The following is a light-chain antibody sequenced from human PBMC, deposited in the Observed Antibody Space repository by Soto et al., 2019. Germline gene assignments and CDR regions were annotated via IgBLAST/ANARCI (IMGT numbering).Light chain of an antibody. Sequence: QSVLTQPASVSGSPGQSVTISCTGTSSDIGLYNYVSWYQQHPAKAPKLMVYDVTHLPSGISNRFSGSKSGNTASLTIYGLLVEDEADYYCTPYTNSHPLIFGGGTKVTVL. J-gene: IGLJ2*01. CDR3: TPYTNSHPLI. V-gene: IGLV2-14*01. CDR2: DVT. CDR1: SSDIGLYNY.